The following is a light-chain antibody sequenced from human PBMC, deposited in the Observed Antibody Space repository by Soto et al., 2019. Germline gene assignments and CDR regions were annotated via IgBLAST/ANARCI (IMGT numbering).Light chain of an antibody. Sequence: EIVSTQSPGTMSLSPGQRATLSCRASQSVSKNYLAWYQQKPGQAPRLLLYGASTRATGTPARFSGSGSGTEFTLTITSMKSEDFALYYCQQYHNLWTFGQGTKVDI. CDR1: QSVSKN. CDR2: GAS. V-gene: IGKV3-15*01. CDR3: QQYHNLWT. J-gene: IGKJ1*01.